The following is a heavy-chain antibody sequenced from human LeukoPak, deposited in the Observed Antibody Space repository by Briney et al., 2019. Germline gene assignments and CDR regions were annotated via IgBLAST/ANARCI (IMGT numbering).Heavy chain of an antibody. V-gene: IGHV7-4-1*02. CDR1: GYTFTSYA. CDR2: ISTNTGSP. Sequence: GASVKVSCNASGYTFTSYAMNWVRQAPGQGLEWMGWISTNTGSPTYAQGFTGRFVFSLDTSVSTAYLQISSLKAEDTAVYYCARVYSSSWYELELIDYWGQGTLVTVSS. D-gene: IGHD6-13*01. J-gene: IGHJ4*02. CDR3: ARVYSSSWYELELIDY.